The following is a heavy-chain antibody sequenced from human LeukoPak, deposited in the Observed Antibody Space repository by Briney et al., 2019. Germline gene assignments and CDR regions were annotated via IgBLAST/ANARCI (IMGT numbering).Heavy chain of an antibody. CDR1: GFTFSSYA. D-gene: IGHD3-10*01. V-gene: IGHV3-23*01. Sequence: GGSLRLSCAASGFTFSSYAMNWVRQAPGKGLEWVSGISGSGSNTYYADSVMGRFTISRDNSKNTLYLQMNSLRAEDTAVYYCAKFISNGFDIWGQGTMVTVSS. J-gene: IGHJ3*02. CDR3: AKFISNGFDI. CDR2: ISGSGSNT.